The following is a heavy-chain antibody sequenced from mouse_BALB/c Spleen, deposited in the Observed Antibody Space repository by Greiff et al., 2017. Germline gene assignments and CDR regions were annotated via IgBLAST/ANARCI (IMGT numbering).Heavy chain of an antibody. J-gene: IGHJ3*01. V-gene: IGHV1-18*01. CDR1: GYTFTDYN. CDR3: ARGAIYYGPWFAY. CDR2: INPNNGGT. D-gene: IGHD2-1*01. Sequence: EVQRVESGPELVKPGASVKIPCKASGYTFTDYNMDWVKQSHGKSLEWIGDINPNNGGTIYNQKFKGKATLTVDKSSSTAYMELRSLTSEDTAVYYCARGAIYYGPWFAYWGQGTLVTVSA.